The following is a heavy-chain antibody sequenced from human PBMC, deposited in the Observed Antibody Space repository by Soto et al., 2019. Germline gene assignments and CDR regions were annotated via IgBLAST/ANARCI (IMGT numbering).Heavy chain of an antibody. D-gene: IGHD6-13*01. V-gene: IGHV3-53*02. Sequence: EVQLVDTGGGLMQPGGSLRLSCAATGFSVRTNYMSWVSQAPGKGLEWVSVYESGGSINYADSVKGRFTISRDTSKNTVDLQMNSLRGEDTAVYYCARAGVSPDFFDYWGQGTRVTVSS. CDR2: YESGGSI. J-gene: IGHJ4*02. CDR3: ARAGVSPDFFDY. CDR1: GFSVRTNY.